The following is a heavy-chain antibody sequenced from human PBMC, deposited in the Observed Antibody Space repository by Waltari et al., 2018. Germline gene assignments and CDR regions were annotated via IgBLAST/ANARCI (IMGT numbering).Heavy chain of an antibody. CDR3: ARALYSTSWYQPFSV. V-gene: IGHV3-30*01. CDR2: ISFDGSDE. D-gene: IGHD6-13*01. CDR1: GLTFSSYA. Sequence: QVQLVESGGGVVQPGTSLRLSCAASGLTFSSYAMNWVRQAPGKGLEWVAVISFDGSDEYYADSVKGRFTVSRDKSKAAVYLLMNSLRTEDTAVYYCARALYSTSWYQPFSVWGQGTLVTVSS. J-gene: IGHJ3*01.